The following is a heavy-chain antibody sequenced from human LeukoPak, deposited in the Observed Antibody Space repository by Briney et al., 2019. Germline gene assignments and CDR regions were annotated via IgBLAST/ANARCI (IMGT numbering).Heavy chain of an antibody. CDR2: ISHGGDSA. J-gene: IGHJ4*02. CDR1: GFTFSSYE. D-gene: IGHD6-19*01. CDR3: AKGRSGWYEGLDY. Sequence: PGGSLRLSCAASGFTFSSYEMNWVRQAPGKGLEWVSVISHGGDSAWYADSVKGRFTISRDNSKSTLFLQMNSLRADDTAIYYCAKGRSGWYEGLDYWGQGILVTVSS. V-gene: IGHV3-23*01.